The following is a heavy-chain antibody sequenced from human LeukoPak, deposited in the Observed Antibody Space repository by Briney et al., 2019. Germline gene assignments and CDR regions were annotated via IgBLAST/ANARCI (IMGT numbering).Heavy chain of an antibody. CDR3: AKDMDVVGATRGYFDY. V-gene: IGHV3-43*02. D-gene: IGHD1-26*01. J-gene: IGHJ4*02. CDR1: GFTFDDYA. CDR2: ISGDGGST. Sequence: PGGSLRLSXAASGFTFDDYAMHWVRQAPGKGLEWVSLISGDGGSTYYADSVKGRFTISRDNSKNSLYLQMNSLRTEDTALYYCAKDMDVVGATRGYFDYWGQGTLVTVSS.